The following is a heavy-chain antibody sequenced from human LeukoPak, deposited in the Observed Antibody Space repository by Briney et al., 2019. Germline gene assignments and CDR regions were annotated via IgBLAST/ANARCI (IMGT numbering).Heavy chain of an antibody. CDR2: INPADSDT. J-gene: IGHJ5*02. CDR1: GYSFTTYW. CDR3: ARPTRPDYGDYGWFDP. Sequence: GESLKISCKGSGYSFTTYWICWVRQMPGKGLEWMGIINPADSDTRYSPSFQGQVTISVDKSISTAYLQWSSLKASDTAMYYCARPTRPDYGDYGWFDPWGQGTLVTVSS. V-gene: IGHV5-51*01. D-gene: IGHD4-17*01.